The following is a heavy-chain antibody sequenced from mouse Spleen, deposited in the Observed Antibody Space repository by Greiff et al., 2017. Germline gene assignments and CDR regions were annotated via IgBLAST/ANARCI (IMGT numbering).Heavy chain of an antibody. J-gene: IGHJ4*01. CDR3: ARWKLTGMYYAMDY. D-gene: IGHD4-1*01. Sequence: EVQLQQSGPELVKPGASVKIPCKASGYTFTDYNMDWVKQSHGKSLEWIGDINPNNGGTIYNQKFKGKATLTVDKSSSTAYMELRSLTSEDTAVYYCARWKLTGMYYAMDYWGQGTSVTVSS. V-gene: IGHV1-18*01. CDR2: INPNNGGT. CDR1: GYTFTDYN.